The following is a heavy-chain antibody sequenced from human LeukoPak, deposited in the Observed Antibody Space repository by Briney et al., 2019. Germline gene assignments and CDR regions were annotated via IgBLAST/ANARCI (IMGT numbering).Heavy chain of an antibody. Sequence: SETLSLTCAVYGGSFSGYYWSWIRQPPGKGLEWFGSIYHSGSTYYNPSLKSRVTISVDTSKNQFSLKLSSVTAADTAVYYRARDRGTWFGELLSTMPFDYWGQGTLVTVSS. J-gene: IGHJ4*02. CDR2: IYHSGST. D-gene: IGHD3-10*01. CDR3: ARDRGTWFGELLSTMPFDY. CDR1: GGSFSGYY. V-gene: IGHV4-34*01.